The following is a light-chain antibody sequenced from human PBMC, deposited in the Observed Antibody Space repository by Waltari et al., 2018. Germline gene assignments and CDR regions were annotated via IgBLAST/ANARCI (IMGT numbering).Light chain of an antibody. J-gene: IGLJ2*01. CDR2: DVS. Sequence: QSALTQPPSASGSPGQSVTISCTGTSRDIGGYNFVSWYQHHPGRAPKPLIYDVSKRPSGVPDRFSGSKSGNTASLTISGLQAEDEGDYYCSSYAGSNNILFGGGTKVTVL. CDR3: SSYAGSNNIL. CDR1: SRDIGGYNF. V-gene: IGLV2-8*01.